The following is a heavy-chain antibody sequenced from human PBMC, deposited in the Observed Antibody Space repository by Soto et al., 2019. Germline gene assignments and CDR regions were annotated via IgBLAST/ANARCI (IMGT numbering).Heavy chain of an antibody. CDR3: ARLVDSFYYYGMDV. CDR2: MNPNSGNT. D-gene: IGHD2-8*02. J-gene: IGHJ6*02. V-gene: IGHV1-8*01. Sequence: QVQLGQSGAEVKKPGASVKVSCKASGYTFTSYDINWVRQATGQGLEWMGWMNPNSGNTGYAQKFQGRVTMTRNTSIITAYMELSSLRSEDTAVYYCARLVDSFYYYGMDVWGQGTTVTVSS. CDR1: GYTFTSYD.